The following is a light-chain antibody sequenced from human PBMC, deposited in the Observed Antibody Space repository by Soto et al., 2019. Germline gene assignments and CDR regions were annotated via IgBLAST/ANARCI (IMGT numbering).Light chain of an antibody. CDR3: QQADRLPAT. J-gene: IGKJ1*01. Sequence: DIQITQSPSSVSASVGDRVTITCRSSQHISSWLAWYQQMPGKAPKLLIYAATTLQSGVPSRFSGSGYGTHFTLSISSLQPEDFATYYRQQADRLPATLGQGTKVDIK. V-gene: IGKV1-12*01. CDR2: AAT. CDR1: QHISSW.